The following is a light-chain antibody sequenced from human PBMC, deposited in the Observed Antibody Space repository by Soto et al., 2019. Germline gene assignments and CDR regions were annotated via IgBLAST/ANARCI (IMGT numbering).Light chain of an antibody. Sequence: EIVLTQSPGTLSLSRGEGATLSCRASQSVSNNYLGWYQQKPVQAPRLLIYHASTRATGVPARFSGSGSGTEFTLTISSLQSEDFALYYCQQYNSWRAFGQGTKVDIK. CDR3: QQYNSWRA. J-gene: IGKJ1*01. CDR1: QSVSNN. V-gene: IGKV3-15*01. CDR2: HAS.